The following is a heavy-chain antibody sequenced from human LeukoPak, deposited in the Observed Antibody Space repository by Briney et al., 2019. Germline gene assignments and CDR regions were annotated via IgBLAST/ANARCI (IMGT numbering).Heavy chain of an antibody. CDR1: GGSISSYS. J-gene: IGHJ4*02. D-gene: IGHD5-18*01. V-gene: IGHV4-30-2*01. CDR3: ARGVGYSYGSTHFDY. Sequence: SETLSLTCTVSGGSISSYSWSWIRQPPGKGLEWIGYIYHSGSTYYNPSLKSRVTISVDRSKNQFSLKLSSVTAADTAVYYCARGVGYSYGSTHFDYWGQGTLVTVSS. CDR2: IYHSGST.